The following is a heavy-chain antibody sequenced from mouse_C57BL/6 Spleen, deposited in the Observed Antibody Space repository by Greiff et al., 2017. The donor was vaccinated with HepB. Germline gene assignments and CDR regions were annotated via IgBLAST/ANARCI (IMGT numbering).Heavy chain of an antibody. D-gene: IGHD1-1*01. J-gene: IGHJ2*01. V-gene: IGHV1-80*01. CDR1: GYAFSSYW. CDR2: IYPGDGDT. CDR3: ARHYYGSPFDY. Sequence: VKLMESGAELVKPGASVKISCKASGYAFSSYWMNWVKQRPGKGLEWIGQIYPGDGDTNYNGKFKGKATLTADKSSSTAYMQLSSLTSEDSAVYFCARHYYGSPFDYWGQGTTLTVSS.